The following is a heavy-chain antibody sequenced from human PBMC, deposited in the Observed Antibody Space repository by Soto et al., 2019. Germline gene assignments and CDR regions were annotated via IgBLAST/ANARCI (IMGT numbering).Heavy chain of an antibody. V-gene: IGHV4-30-4*01. D-gene: IGHD3-10*01. Sequence: QVQLQESGPGLVKPSQTLSLTCTVSGGSISSGDYYWSWIRQPPGKGLEWIGYIYYSGSTYYNPSLTRRVTISVETSKNQFSLKLSSVTAADTDVYYCAREDLLRFGELILGHPMDVWGQGTTVTVSS. CDR2: IYYSGST. CDR3: AREDLLRFGELILGHPMDV. J-gene: IGHJ6*02. CDR1: GGSISSGDYY.